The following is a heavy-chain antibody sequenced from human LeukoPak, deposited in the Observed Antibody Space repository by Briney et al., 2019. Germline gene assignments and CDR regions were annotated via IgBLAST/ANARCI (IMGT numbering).Heavy chain of an antibody. D-gene: IGHD3-22*01. V-gene: IGHV3-48*01. CDR2: ISSSSSTI. Sequence: GGSLRLSCAASGFTFSSYSMNWVRQAPGKGLEWVSYISSSSSTIYYADSVKGRFTISRDNAKNSLYLQMNSLRAEDTAVYCCARDDSSGSDAFDIWGQGTMVTVSS. CDR1: GFTFSSYS. J-gene: IGHJ3*02. CDR3: ARDDSSGSDAFDI.